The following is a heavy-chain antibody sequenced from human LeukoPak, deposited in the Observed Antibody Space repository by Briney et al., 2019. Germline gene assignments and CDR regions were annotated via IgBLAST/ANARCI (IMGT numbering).Heavy chain of an antibody. CDR1: GYTFTGYY. CDR3: ARVVLGPYDAFDI. J-gene: IGHJ3*02. CDR2: INPNSGGT. V-gene: IGHV1-2*04. Sequence: ASVKVSCKASGYTFTGYYMHWVRQAPGQGLEWMGWINPNSGGTNYAQKFQGWVTMTRDTSISTAYMELSRLRSDDTAVYYCARVVLGPYDAFDIWGQGTMVTVSS.